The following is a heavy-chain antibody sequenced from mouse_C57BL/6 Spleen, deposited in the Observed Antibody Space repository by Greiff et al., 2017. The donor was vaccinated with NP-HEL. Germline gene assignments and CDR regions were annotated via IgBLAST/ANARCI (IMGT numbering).Heavy chain of an antibody. CDR1: GFSLTSYG. J-gene: IGHJ4*01. D-gene: IGHD2-1*01. CDR3: ARNRVNYPYYYAMDY. V-gene: IGHV2-2*01. CDR2: IWSGGST. Sequence: VQLVESGPGLVQPSQSLSITCTVSGFSLTSYGVHWVRQSPGKGLEWLGVIWSGGSTDYNAAFISRLSISKDNSKSQVFFKMNSLQADDTAIYYCARNRVNYPYYYAMDYWGQGTSVTVSS.